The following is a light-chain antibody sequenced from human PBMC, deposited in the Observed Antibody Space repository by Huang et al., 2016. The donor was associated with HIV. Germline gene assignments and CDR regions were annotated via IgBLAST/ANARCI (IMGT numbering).Light chain of an antibody. V-gene: IGKV3-11*01. J-gene: IGKJ4*01. Sequence: EIVLTQSPATLSFFPGQRVSLSCRASQNINTHLAWYQQRPGQPPRLLFYDASSRVPGVAARFSGSGSGTDFTLTISSLESEDFATYYCQQRVNGLTFGGGTKV. CDR1: QNINTH. CDR2: DAS. CDR3: QQRVNGLT.